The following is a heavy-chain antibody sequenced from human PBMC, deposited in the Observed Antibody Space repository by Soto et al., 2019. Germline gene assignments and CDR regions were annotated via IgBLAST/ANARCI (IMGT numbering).Heavy chain of an antibody. Sequence: QVQLVQSGAEVKKPGASVKVSCKASGYTFTDYGISWVRQAPGQGLEWMGWISTYNGNTIYAQKIQGRVTMTTDTSTSTAYVELRSLRSDETAVYYCAREEGISDWHAFDYWGQGTLVTVSS. J-gene: IGHJ4*02. V-gene: IGHV1-18*04. CDR2: ISTYNGNT. D-gene: IGHD6-19*01. CDR3: AREEGISDWHAFDY. CDR1: GYTFTDYG.